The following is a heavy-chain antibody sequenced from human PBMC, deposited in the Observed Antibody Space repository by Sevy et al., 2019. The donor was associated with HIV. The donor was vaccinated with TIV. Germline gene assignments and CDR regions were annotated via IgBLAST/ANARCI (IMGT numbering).Heavy chain of an antibody. CDR1: GGTFSSYA. J-gene: IGHJ4*02. CDR2: TIPILGIA. D-gene: IGHD3-22*01. V-gene: IGHV1-69*04. CDR3: ARDKSGEYYYDSSGYYFDY. Sequence: ASVKVSCKASGGTFSSYAISWVRQAPGQGLEWMGRTIPILGIANYAQKFQGRVTITADKSTSTAYMELSSLRSEDTAVYYCARDKSGEYYYDSSGYYFDYWGQGTLVTVSS.